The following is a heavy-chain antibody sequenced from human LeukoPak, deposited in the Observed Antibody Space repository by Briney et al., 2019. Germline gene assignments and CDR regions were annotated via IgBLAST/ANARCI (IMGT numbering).Heavy chain of an antibody. D-gene: IGHD3-22*01. J-gene: IGHJ3*02. Sequence: GGSLRLSCAASGFPFRSYDMHWVRPATGKGLEWVSGIGTAGEIYYPGSVKGRFTISRENAKNSLYLQMNSLRAGDTAVYYCARDQDSSGYYYGGAFDIWGQGTMVTVSS. CDR1: GFPFRSYD. CDR3: ARDQDSSGYYYGGAFDI. V-gene: IGHV3-13*01. CDR2: IGTAGEI.